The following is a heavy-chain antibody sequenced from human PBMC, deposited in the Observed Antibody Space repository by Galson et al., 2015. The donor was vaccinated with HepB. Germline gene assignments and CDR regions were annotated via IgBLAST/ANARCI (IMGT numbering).Heavy chain of an antibody. D-gene: IGHD6-25*01. CDR2: IRSKANSYAT. CDR3: LLAAADFDY. Sequence: FSGSAMHWVRQASGKGLEWVGRIRSKANSYATAYAASVKGRFTISRDDSKNTAYLQMNSLKTEDTAVYYCLLAAADFDYWGQGTLVTVSS. CDR1: FSGSA. V-gene: IGHV3-73*01. J-gene: IGHJ4*02.